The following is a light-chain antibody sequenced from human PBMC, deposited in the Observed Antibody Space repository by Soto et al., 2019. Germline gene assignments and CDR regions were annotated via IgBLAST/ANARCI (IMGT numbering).Light chain of an antibody. V-gene: IGKV3-11*01. CDR2: DAS. J-gene: IGKJ4*01. Sequence: EIVLTQSPATLSLSPGERATLPCRASQSVSSYLAWYQQKPGQAPRLLIYDASNRATGIPARFSGSGSGTDFTFTISSLQPEDIATYYCQQYDNLPLTFGGGTKVDIK. CDR1: QSVSSY. CDR3: QQYDNLPLT.